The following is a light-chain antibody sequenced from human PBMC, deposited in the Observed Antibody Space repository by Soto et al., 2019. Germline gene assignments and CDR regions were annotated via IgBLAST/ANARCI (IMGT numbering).Light chain of an antibody. CDR3: QQNNKWPPYT. J-gene: IGKJ2*01. V-gene: IGKV3-15*01. CDR1: KSVSSN. CDR2: GAS. Sequence: EIVMTQSPATLSVSPGERATLSCRASKSVSSNLAWYQQKPGQTPRLLIYGASTRATGIPARFSGSGSGTEFTLTISSLQSEDFAVYYCQQNNKWPPYTFGQGTKLEIK.